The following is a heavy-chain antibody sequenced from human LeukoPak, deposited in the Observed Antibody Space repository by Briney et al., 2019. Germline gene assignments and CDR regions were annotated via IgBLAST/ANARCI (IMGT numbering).Heavy chain of an antibody. J-gene: IGHJ4*02. V-gene: IGHV1-3*01. Sequence: GASVKVSCKASGYTFTSYAMHWVRQAPAQRLEWMGWINAGNGNTKYSQKFQGRVTITRDTSASTAYMELSSLRSEDTAVYYCARDQGSSSWYGSDYWGQGTLVTVSS. D-gene: IGHD6-13*01. CDR3: ARDQGSSSWYGSDY. CDR1: GYTFTSYA. CDR2: INAGNGNT.